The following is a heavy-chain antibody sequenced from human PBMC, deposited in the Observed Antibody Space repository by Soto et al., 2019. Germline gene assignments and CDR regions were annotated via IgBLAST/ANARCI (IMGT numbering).Heavy chain of an antibody. CDR2: ISGSGGST. J-gene: IGHJ6*02. Sequence: GGSLRLSCAASGFTFSSYAMSWVRQAPGKGLEWVSAISGSGGSTYYADSVKGRFTISRDNSKNTLYLQMNSLRAEGTAVYYCAKPPPSGSYDRWPYVPAYYGMDVWGQGTTVPVSS. CDR1: GFTFSSYA. D-gene: IGHD1-26*01. CDR3: AKPPPSGSYDRWPYVPAYYGMDV. V-gene: IGHV3-23*01.